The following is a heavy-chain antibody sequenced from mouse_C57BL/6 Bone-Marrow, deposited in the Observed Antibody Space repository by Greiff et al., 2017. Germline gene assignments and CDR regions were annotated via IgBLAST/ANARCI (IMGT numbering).Heavy chain of an antibody. CDR2: ISSGGDYI. Sequence: EVQLQESGEGLVKPGGSLKLSCAASGFTFSSYAMSWVRQTPEKRLEWVAYISSGGDYIYYADTVKGRFTISRDNARNTLYLQMSSLKSEDTAMYYCTRDGFDYDRFAYWGQGTLVTVSA. CDR3: TRDGFDYDRFAY. CDR1: GFTFSSYA. J-gene: IGHJ3*01. V-gene: IGHV5-9-1*02. D-gene: IGHD2-4*01.